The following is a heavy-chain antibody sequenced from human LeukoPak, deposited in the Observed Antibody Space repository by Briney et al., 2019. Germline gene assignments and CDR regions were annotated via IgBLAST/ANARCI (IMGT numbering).Heavy chain of an antibody. CDR3: AREGITMIVVATYFDY. V-gene: IGHV4-39*02. Sequence: SGTLSLTCTVSGGSISSSSYYWGWIRQPPGKGLEWIGSINYSGSTYYNPSLKSRVTIFVDTSKNQFSLKLRSVTAADTAVYYCAREGITMIVVATYFDYWGQGTLVTVSS. CDR1: GGSISSSSYY. D-gene: IGHD3-22*01. J-gene: IGHJ4*02. CDR2: INYSGST.